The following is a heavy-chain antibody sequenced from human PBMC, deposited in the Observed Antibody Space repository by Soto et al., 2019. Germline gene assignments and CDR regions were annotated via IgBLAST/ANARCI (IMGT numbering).Heavy chain of an antibody. CDR3: ARDQLWFGDFNTWGMDV. CDR2: IYHSGST. J-gene: IGHJ6*02. CDR1: GGSISSSNW. D-gene: IGHD3-10*01. Sequence: QVQLQESGPGLVKPSGTLSLTCAVSGGSISSSNWWSWVRQPPGKGLEWIGEIYHSGSTNYNPSLENRVTISVDKSKNQFSLKLSSVTAADTAVYYCARDQLWFGDFNTWGMDVWGQGTTVTVSS. V-gene: IGHV4-4*02.